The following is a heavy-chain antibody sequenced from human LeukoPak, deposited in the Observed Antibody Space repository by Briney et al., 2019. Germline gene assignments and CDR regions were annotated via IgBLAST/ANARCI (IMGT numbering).Heavy chain of an antibody. V-gene: IGHV1-69*06. CDR3: ARVFRRRYDFSDYGRPYDAFDV. Sequence: SVKVSCKASRGSYAISWVRQAPGQGLEWVGGIMPLFGTTNYAQNFEDRVTITADTSTNTVYMEVSSLRSEDTAIYYCARVFRRRYDFSDYGRPYDAFDVWGQGTLVTVSS. J-gene: IGHJ3*01. D-gene: IGHD4-17*01. CDR2: IMPLFGTT. CDR1: RGSYA.